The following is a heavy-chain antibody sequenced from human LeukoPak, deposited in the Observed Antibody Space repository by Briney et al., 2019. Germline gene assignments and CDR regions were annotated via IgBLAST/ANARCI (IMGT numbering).Heavy chain of an antibody. CDR2: ISWNSGSI. Sequence: PGRSLRLSCAASGFTFDDYAMHWVRQAPGKGLEWVSGISWNSGSIGYADSVKGRFTISRDNSKNTLYLQMNSLRAEDTAVYFCTGGGGDGYNYVLRYWGQGTLVTVFS. CDR3: TGGGGDGYNYVLRY. J-gene: IGHJ4*02. V-gene: IGHV3-9*01. D-gene: IGHD5-24*01. CDR1: GFTFDDYA.